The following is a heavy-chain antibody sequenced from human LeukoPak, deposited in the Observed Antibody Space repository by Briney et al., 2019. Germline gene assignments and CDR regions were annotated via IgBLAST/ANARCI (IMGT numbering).Heavy chain of an antibody. CDR3: AKGDWDCSSTSCYNNWFDP. D-gene: IGHD2-2*01. CDR1: GFTFSSYA. V-gene: IGHV3-23*01. J-gene: IGHJ5*02. Sequence: GGSLRLSCAASGFTFSSYAMSWVRQAPGKGLEWVSAISGSGGSTYYADSVKGRFTISRDNSKNTLYLQMNSLRAEDTAVYYCAKGDWDCSSTSCYNNWFDPWGQGTLVTVSS. CDR2: ISGSGGST.